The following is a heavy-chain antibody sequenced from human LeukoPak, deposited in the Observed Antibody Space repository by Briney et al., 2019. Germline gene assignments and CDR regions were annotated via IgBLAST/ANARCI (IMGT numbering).Heavy chain of an antibody. CDR1: GFTFSSYG. J-gene: IGHJ3*02. V-gene: IGHV3-23*01. CDR2: ISGSGGST. D-gene: IGHD3-22*01. Sequence: GGSLRLSCAASGFTFSSYGMSWVRQAPGKGLEWVSAISGSGGSTYYADSVKGRFTISRDNSKNTLYLQMNSLRAEDTAVYYCASVVVITFWNAFDIWGQGTMVTVSS. CDR3: ASVVVITFWNAFDI.